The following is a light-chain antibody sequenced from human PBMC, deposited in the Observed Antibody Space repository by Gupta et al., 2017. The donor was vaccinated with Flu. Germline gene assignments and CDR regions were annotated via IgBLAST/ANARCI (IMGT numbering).Light chain of an antibody. CDR1: QGISRY. Sequence: VIWMTYSPSLLSASTGDRTTSSCRMSQGISRYLDWYQQKPGKAPELLIYAASTLQSGVPSRFSGSGSGTDFTLTISCLQSEDFATYYCQQYYSFPYSFGQGTKLEIK. J-gene: IGKJ2*03. V-gene: IGKV1D-8*01. CDR3: QQYYSFPYS. CDR2: AAS.